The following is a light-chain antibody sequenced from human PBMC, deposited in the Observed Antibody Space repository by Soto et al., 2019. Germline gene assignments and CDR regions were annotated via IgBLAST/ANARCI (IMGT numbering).Light chain of an antibody. CDR3: QQFSSTPSWT. V-gene: IGKV3-20*01. J-gene: IGKJ1*01. Sequence: EIVLTQSPGTLSLSPGERATLSCRASQSVSRSDLAWYQQKPGQAPRLLIYGASSRATGIPDRFSGSGSGTDFTLTISRMEPEDFAVYHCQQFSSTPSWTFGQGTKVDIK. CDR2: GAS. CDR1: QSVSRSD.